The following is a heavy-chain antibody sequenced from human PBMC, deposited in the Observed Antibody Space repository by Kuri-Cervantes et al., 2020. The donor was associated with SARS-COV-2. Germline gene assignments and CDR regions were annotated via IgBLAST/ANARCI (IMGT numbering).Heavy chain of an antibody. D-gene: IGHD3-10*01. V-gene: IGHV4-34*01. CDR2: INHSGST. CDR3: ARDRGNPTRVLYGMDV. CDR1: GGSFSGYY. Sequence: GSLRLSCAVYGGSFSGYYWSWIRQPPGKGLEWIGEINHSGSTNYNPSLKSRVTISVDTSKNQFSLKLSSVTAEDTALYYCARDRGNPTRVLYGMDVWGQGTTVTVSS. J-gene: IGHJ6*01.